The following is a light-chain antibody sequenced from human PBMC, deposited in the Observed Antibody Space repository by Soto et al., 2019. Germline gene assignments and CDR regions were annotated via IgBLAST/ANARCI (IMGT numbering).Light chain of an antibody. Sequence: DIVMTQSPLSLPVTPGEPASISCRSSQSLLHNDGYNFLGWYLQKPGQSPQLLIYLGSNRASGVPDRFSGSGSGTGFTLKISRVVAEDVGVYYCMQALQIPWTFGQGTKVEIK. CDR1: QSLLHNDGYNF. CDR3: MQALQIPWT. CDR2: LGS. V-gene: IGKV2-28*01. J-gene: IGKJ1*01.